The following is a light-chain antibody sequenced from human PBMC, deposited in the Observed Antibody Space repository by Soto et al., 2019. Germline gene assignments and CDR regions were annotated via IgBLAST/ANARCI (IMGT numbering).Light chain of an antibody. J-gene: IGLJ1*01. CDR1: SSDVGGYNY. V-gene: IGLV2-14*01. Sequence: QSVLPQPASVSGSPGQSITISCTGTSSDVGGYNYVSWYQQHPGKAPKLMIYKVSNRPSGVSNRFSGSKSGNTASLTISGLQAEDEADYYCSSYTSSSTYVFGTGTKV. CDR2: KVS. CDR3: SSYTSSSTYV.